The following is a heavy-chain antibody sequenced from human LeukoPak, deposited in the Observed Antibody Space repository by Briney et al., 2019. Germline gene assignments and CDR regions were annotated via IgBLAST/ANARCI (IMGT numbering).Heavy chain of an antibody. CDR2: IYHSGST. D-gene: IGHD6-13*01. J-gene: IGHJ4*02. Sequence: SGTLSLTCAVSGGSISSSNWWSWVRQPPGKGLEWIGEIYHSGSTNYNPSLKSRVTILVDTSKNQFSLNLSSVTAADTAVYYCARRGIAAAGYDYWGQGTLVTVSS. V-gene: IGHV4-4*02. CDR3: ARRGIAAAGYDY. CDR1: GGSISSSNW.